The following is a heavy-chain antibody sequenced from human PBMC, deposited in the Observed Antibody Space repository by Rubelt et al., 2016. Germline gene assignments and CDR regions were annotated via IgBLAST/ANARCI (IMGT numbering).Heavy chain of an antibody. CDR1: SSSG. J-gene: IGHJ4*02. CDR3: ARDLWFGEVLWDRLGADY. V-gene: IGHV3-30*03. Sequence: SSSGMHWVRQAPGKGLEWVAVISYDGSNKYYADSVKGRFTISRDNSKNTLYLHMNSLRAEDTAVYYCARDLWFGEVLWDRLGADYWGQGPLVTVAS. D-gene: IGHD3-10*01. CDR2: ISYDGSNK.